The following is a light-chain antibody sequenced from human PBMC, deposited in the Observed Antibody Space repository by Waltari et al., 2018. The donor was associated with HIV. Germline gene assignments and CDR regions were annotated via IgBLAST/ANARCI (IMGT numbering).Light chain of an antibody. CDR1: SSDVGGYKS. Sequence: SALTQPPSASGSPGQSVTTSCTGPSSDVGGYKSVSWYQQHPGKAPQVMIYEVSKRPSGVPDRFSGSKSGNTASLTVSGLQAEDEADYYCSSYAGSNNVVFGGGTKLTVL. CDR2: EVS. CDR3: SSYAGSNNVV. V-gene: IGLV2-8*01. J-gene: IGLJ2*01.